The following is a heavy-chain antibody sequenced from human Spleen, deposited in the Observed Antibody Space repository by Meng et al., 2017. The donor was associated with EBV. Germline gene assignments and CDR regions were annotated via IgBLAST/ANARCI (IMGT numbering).Heavy chain of an antibody. Sequence: QVQLVESGGGGVQPGRSLRLSCAASGFTFSTYSIHWVRQAPGKGLEWVAVISYDGSNKYYTDSVKGRFTISRDNSKNTLYLQMNSLRAEDTAVYYCARGLDYWGQGSLVTVSS. J-gene: IGHJ4*02. D-gene: IGHD4-11*01. V-gene: IGHV3-30-3*01. CDR3: ARGLDY. CDR2: ISYDGSNK. CDR1: GFTFSTYS.